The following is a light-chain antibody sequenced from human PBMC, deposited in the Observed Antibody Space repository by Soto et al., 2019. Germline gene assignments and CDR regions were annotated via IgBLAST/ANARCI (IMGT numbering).Light chain of an antibody. Sequence: QSALTQPASVSGSPGQSITISCTGTSSDVGGYNYVSWYQQHPGKAPKLMIYEVSNRPSRVSNRFSGSKSGNTASLTISGLQVEDEADYYCSSYTRSSTSYVFGTGTKLTVL. CDR1: SSDVGGYNY. CDR3: SSYTRSSTSYV. CDR2: EVS. V-gene: IGLV2-14*01. J-gene: IGLJ1*01.